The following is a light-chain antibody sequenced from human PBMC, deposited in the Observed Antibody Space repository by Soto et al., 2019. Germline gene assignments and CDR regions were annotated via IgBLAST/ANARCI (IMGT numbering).Light chain of an antibody. J-gene: IGKJ1*01. V-gene: IGKV1-27*01. CDR1: QGISNY. CDR2: AAS. CDR3: NKNNSACWS. Sequence: DIQMTQSPSSLSASVGDRVTITCRASQGISNYLAWYQQKPGKVPKRLIYAASTLQSGVASRFSGSGSGTDFTLNISSLQLEDVATYYCNKNNSACWSFGQGTKVEVK.